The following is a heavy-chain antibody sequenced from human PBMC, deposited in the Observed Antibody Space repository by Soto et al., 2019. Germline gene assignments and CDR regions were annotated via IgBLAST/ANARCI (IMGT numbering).Heavy chain of an antibody. CDR2: IYTSASI. CDR1: GADINTYS. D-gene: IGHD1-26*01. Sequence: KTSETLSLPCSVSGADINTYSWTWIPQSPGKGLEWFGRIYTSASINYDPSLRSRVALSVDTATNQVSRRRASVTAADTAVYYCARDREAEYNCYYGMDGCGQGTTVTVSS. J-gene: IGHJ6*02. CDR3: ARDREAEYNCYYGMDG. V-gene: IGHV4-4*07.